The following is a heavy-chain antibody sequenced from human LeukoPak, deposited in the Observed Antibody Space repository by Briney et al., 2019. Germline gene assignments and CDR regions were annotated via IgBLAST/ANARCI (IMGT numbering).Heavy chain of an antibody. V-gene: IGHV3-21*01. CDR1: GFTFSSYE. Sequence: GGSLRLSCAASGFTFSSYEMNWVRQAPGKGLEWVSSISSSSSYIYYADSVKGRFTISRDNAKNSLYLQMNSLRAEDTAVYYCARVGVGATHNAFDIWGQGTMVTVSS. CDR3: ARVGVGATHNAFDI. J-gene: IGHJ3*02. CDR2: ISSSSSYI. D-gene: IGHD1-26*01.